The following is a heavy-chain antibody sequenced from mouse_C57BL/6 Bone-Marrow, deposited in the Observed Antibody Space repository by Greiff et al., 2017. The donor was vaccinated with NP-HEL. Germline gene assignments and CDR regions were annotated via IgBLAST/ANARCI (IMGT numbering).Heavy chain of an antibody. V-gene: IGHV1-55*01. CDR2: IYPGSGST. D-gene: IGHD2-2*01. CDR1: GYTFTSYW. Sequence: QVHVKQPGAELVKPGASVKMSCKASGYTFTSYWITWVKQRPGQGLEWIGDIYPGSGSTNYNEKFKSKATLTVDTSSSTAYMQLSSLTSEDSAVYYCARRWLRRGGDYAMDYWGQGTSVTVSS. J-gene: IGHJ4*01. CDR3: ARRWLRRGGDYAMDY.